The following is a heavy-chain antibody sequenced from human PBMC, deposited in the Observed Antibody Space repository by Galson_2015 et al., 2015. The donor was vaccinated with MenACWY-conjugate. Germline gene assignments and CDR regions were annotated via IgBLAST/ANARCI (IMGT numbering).Heavy chain of an antibody. J-gene: IGHJ2*01. D-gene: IGHD2-2*01. CDR3: ARLPSTNSWYWYFDL. CDR2: IYYSGDT. CDR1: GGSISSSNYY. V-gene: IGHV4-39*01. Sequence: ETLSLTCTVSGGSISSSNYYWGWIRQPPGKGLEWIGNIYYSGDTYYNPSLKSRVSMSVDTSKNQFSLKLSSVSAADTAVYYCARLPSTNSWYWYFDLWGRGTLVTVSS.